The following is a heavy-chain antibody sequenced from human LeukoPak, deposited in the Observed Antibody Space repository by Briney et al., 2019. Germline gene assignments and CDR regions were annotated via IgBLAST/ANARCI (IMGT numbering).Heavy chain of an antibody. J-gene: IGHJ4*02. D-gene: IGHD6-19*01. CDR1: GGTISSYY. CDR3: ARWYSSGWAFDY. V-gene: IGHV4-59*08. CDR2: IHYSGST. Sequence: SSETLSLTCTVSGGTISSYYWNWIRQPPGKGQEWIGYIHYSGSTKYNPSLQSRVTISVDTSKNQFSLKLRSVTAADTAVYYCARWYSSGWAFDYWGQGTLVTVSS.